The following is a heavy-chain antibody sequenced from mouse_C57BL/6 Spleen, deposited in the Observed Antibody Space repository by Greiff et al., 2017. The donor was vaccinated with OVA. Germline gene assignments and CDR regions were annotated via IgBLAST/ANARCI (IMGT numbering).Heavy chain of an antibody. Sequence: DVMLVESGGGLVKPGGSLKLSCAASGFTFSSYAMSWVRQTPEKRLEWVATISDGGSYTYYPDNVKGRFTISRDNAKNNLYLQMSHLKSEDTAMYYCAREGDSSSYFDYWGQGTTLTVSS. CDR1: GFTFSSYA. D-gene: IGHD1-1*01. CDR3: AREGDSSSYFDY. J-gene: IGHJ2*01. CDR2: ISDGGSYT. V-gene: IGHV5-4*01.